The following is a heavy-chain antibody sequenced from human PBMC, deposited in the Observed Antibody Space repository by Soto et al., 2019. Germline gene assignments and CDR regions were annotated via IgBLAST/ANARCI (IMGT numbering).Heavy chain of an antibody. Sequence: GGSLRLSCAASGFTFSSYSMSWVRQAPGKGLEWVSAISGSGGTTYYADSVKGRFTFSRDNSKNTLYLQMNSLRAEDTAVYYCAKTANGWFSAFDIWGQGTMVTVSS. D-gene: IGHD6-19*01. CDR2: ISGSGGTT. CDR3: AKTANGWFSAFDI. V-gene: IGHV3-23*01. J-gene: IGHJ3*02. CDR1: GFTFSSYS.